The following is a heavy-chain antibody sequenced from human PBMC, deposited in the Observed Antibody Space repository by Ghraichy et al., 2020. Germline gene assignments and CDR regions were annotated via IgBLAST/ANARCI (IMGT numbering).Heavy chain of an antibody. J-gene: IGHJ4*02. CDR3: ARAIVRRDFWSGYYPYYFDY. D-gene: IGHD3-3*01. CDR1: GYTFTSYG. V-gene: IGHV1-18*01. CDR2: ISAYNGNT. Sequence: GESLNISCKASGYTFTSYGISWVRQAPGQGLEWMGWISAYNGNTNYAQKLQGRVTMTTDTSTSTAYMELRSLRSDDTAVYYCARAIVRRDFWSGYYPYYFDYWGQGTLVTVSS.